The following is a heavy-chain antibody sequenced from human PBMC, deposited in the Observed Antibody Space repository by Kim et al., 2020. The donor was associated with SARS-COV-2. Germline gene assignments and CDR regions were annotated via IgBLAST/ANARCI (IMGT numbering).Heavy chain of an antibody. CDR3: AKGWAS. V-gene: IGHV3-23*01. Sequence: GRGDNTDYADAVKGRFTVSRDNSKNTLYLQMNSLGVEDTAVYFCAKGWASWGQGTLVTVSS. D-gene: IGHD1-26*01. CDR2: GRGDNT. J-gene: IGHJ4*02.